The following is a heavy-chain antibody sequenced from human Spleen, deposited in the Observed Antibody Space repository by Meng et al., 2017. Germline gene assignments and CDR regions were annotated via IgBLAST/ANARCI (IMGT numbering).Heavy chain of an antibody. V-gene: IGHV4-34*09. D-gene: IGHD6-13*01. Sequence: QVQLQESGPGLVKPSPTLSLTCAVYGGSFSGYYWSWIRQPPGKGLEWIGEINHSGSTIYNPSLKSRVTISVDTSKNQFSLKLSSVTAADTAVYYCAREGRYSRLNWFDPWGQGTLVTVSS. CDR2: INHSGST. CDR3: AREGRYSRLNWFDP. CDR1: GGSFSGYY. J-gene: IGHJ5*02.